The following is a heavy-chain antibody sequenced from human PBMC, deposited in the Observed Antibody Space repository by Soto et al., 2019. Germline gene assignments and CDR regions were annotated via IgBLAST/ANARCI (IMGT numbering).Heavy chain of an antibody. CDR1: GFTLSSYG. CDR3: ARDPKQWLVRARDYYYYGMDV. V-gene: IGHV3-48*01. Sequence: GSLRLSCAAPGFTLSSYGMNWVRRAPGKGPEWISYISSSSSTIYYADSVKGRFTISRDNAKNSLYLQMNSLRAEDTAVYYCARDPKQWLVRARDYYYYGMDVWGQGTTVTVSS. J-gene: IGHJ6*02. D-gene: IGHD6-19*01. CDR2: ISSSSSTI.